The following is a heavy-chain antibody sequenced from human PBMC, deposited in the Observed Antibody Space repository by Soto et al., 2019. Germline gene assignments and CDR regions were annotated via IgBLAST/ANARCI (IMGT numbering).Heavy chain of an antibody. CDR3: ARNHYGSGPGWFDP. CDR1: AGSFSGYY. J-gene: IGHJ5*02. CDR2: INHSGST. D-gene: IGHD3-10*01. V-gene: IGHV4-34*01. Sequence: SETLSLTCAVYAGSFSGYYWSWIRQPPGKGLEWIGEINHSGSTNYNPSLKSRVTISVDTSKNQFSLKLSSVTAADTAVYYCARNHYGSGPGWFDPWGQGALVTVS.